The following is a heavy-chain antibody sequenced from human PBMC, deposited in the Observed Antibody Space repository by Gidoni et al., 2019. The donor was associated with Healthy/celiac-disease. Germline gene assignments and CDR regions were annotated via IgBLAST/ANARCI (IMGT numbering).Heavy chain of an antibody. Sequence: QVKLVQSGAEVKMPGSPVKVSCMASGGTFSSYAVSWVRQAPGKGLEWMGGTIPIVGATNYAQKFKGRVRITADKPTSTAYLELNSLRSEDTAVYYCAGGGFSSSWPFDPWGQGTLVTVSS. V-gene: IGHV1-69*06. CDR2: TIPIVGAT. CDR3: AGGGFSSSWPFDP. CDR1: GGTFSSYA. J-gene: IGHJ5*02. D-gene: IGHD6-13*01.